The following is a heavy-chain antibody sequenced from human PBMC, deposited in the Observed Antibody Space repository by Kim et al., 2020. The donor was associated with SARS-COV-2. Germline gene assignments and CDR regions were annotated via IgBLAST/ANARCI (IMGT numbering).Heavy chain of an antibody. D-gene: IGHD1-26*01. CDR3: ARGGPPGTDAGRAYFQY. CDR2: INGGNGDT. CDR1: GYMFTNYV. Sequence: ASVKVSCKASGYMFTNYVIHWVRQAPGQKFEWMGWINGGNGDTRYSQKFQDRVTIISDTSANTAYMELINLRSEDAALYYCARGGPPGTDAGRAYFQYWGQGTLLSVSS. J-gene: IGHJ1*01. V-gene: IGHV1-3*01.